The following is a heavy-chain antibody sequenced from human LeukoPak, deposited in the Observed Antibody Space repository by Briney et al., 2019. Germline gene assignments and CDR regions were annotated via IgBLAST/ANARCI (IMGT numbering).Heavy chain of an antibody. CDR1: GFTFRSYW. J-gene: IGHJ6*02. CDR2: INSDGTTT. CDR3: ASDYYGMDV. Sequence: GGSLRLSCEASGFTFRSYWMNWVRQAPGKGLVWVSRINSDGTTTNYADSVKGRFTNSRDNAKNTLYLLMNSLRVEDTAVYYCASDYYGMDVWGQGTTVSVSS. V-gene: IGHV3-74*01.